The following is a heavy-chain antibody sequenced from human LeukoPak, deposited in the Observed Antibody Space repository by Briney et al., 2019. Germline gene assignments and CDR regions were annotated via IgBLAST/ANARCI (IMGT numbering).Heavy chain of an antibody. CDR3: ARDTLVWGRPGYFDY. CDR1: GGSISSANYY. CDR2: IYYSGST. J-gene: IGHJ4*02. V-gene: IGHV4-39*07. Sequence: SETLSLTCTVSGGSISSANYYWDWIRQPPGKGLEWIGSIYYSGSTYHNPSLRSRVTISIDTSKTQFSLKLISVTAADTAVYYCARDTLVWGRPGYFDYWGQGTQVTVSS. D-gene: IGHD3-3*01.